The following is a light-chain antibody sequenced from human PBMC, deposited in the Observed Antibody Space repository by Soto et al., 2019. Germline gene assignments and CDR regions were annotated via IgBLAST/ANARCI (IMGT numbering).Light chain of an antibody. CDR3: QPRNVWLTVT. CDR2: GAF. CDR1: PSVTNF. Sequence: EIVLTQSPATLSLSPGERATLCCRARPSVTNFLAWYQQKLGQAPRLXIYGAFNRANGIPARFSGSGSGTDLTLTISSLEPEDSSFYDCQPRNVWLTVTFCQGTRLEIK. J-gene: IGKJ5*01. V-gene: IGKV3-11*01.